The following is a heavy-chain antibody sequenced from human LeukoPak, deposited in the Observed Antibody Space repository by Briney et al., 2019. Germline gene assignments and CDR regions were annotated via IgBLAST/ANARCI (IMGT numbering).Heavy chain of an antibody. D-gene: IGHD3-22*01. CDR3: ARHKLLYYYDSSGYYYDY. CDR1: GGSISSPNYY. J-gene: IGHJ4*02. V-gene: IGHV4-39*01. CDR2: IYYSGST. Sequence: PSETLSLTCTVSGGSISSPNYYWGWVRQPPGKGLEWIGIIYYSGSTYYNPSLKSRVTISVDTSKNQFSLELSSVTAADTAVYYCARHKLLYYYDSSGYYYDYWGQGTLVTVSS.